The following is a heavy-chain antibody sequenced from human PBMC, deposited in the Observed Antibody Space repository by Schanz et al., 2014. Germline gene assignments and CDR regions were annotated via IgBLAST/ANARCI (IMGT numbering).Heavy chain of an antibody. Sequence: QVQLQESGPGLVKPSQTLSLTCTASGGSTSSGGYYWSWIRQHPGKGLEGIGYIYYRGSTYYNPARKNGVTISVGTSKNRYAPKLTSVPAANTAVYYGASDQGTGDLPILRPAYGMDVWGQGTTVTVSS. CDR3: ASDQGTGDLPILRPAYGMDV. J-gene: IGHJ6*02. D-gene: IGHD7-27*01. V-gene: IGHV4-31*02. CDR2: IYYRGST. CDR1: GGSTSSGGYY.